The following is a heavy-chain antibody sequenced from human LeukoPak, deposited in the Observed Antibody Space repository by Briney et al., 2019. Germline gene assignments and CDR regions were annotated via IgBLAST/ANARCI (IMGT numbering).Heavy chain of an antibody. V-gene: IGHV3-23*01. CDR1: GFTFSSYA. CDR2: ISGSGGST. J-gene: IGHJ3*02. D-gene: IGHD3-10*01. CDR3: AKDPNYGSGSYWRPDAFDI. Sequence: GGSLRLSCAASGFTFSSYAMSWVRQAPGKGLEWVSAISGSGGSTYYADSVKGRFTIPRGNSKTTLYLQMNSLRAEDTAVYYCAKDPNYGSGSYWRPDAFDIWGQGTMVTVSS.